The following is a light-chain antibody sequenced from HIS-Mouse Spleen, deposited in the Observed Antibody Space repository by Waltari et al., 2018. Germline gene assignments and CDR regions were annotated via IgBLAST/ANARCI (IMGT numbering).Light chain of an antibody. CDR2: EDS. V-gene: IGLV3-10*01. Sequence: SYELTQPPSVSVSPGQTARITCSGDALPKKYAYWYQQKSGQGPVLVSYEDSKRPAGIPESFSGSSSGTMATLTIRGAQVEDEADYYGYSTDSSGNHRVFGGGTKLTVL. CDR3: YSTDSSGNHRV. J-gene: IGLJ2*01. CDR1: ALPKKY.